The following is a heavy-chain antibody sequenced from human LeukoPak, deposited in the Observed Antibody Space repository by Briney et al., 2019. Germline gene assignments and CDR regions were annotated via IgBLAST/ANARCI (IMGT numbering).Heavy chain of an antibody. J-gene: IGHJ3*02. Sequence: GGSLRLSCAASGFTVSSNYMSWVRQAPGKGLGWVSVIYSGGSTYYADSVKGRFTISRDNAKNSLYLQMNSLRAEDTALYYCAKDSRSGAQLGAAFDIWGQGTMVTVSS. V-gene: IGHV3-53*05. CDR1: GFTVSSNY. CDR2: IYSGGST. D-gene: IGHD2-15*01. CDR3: AKDSRSGAQLGAAFDI.